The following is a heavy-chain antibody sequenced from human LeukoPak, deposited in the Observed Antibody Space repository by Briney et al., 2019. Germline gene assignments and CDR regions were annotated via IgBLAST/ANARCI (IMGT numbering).Heavy chain of an antibody. CDR1: GYTFTSYA. CDR3: VKSMIVVVPFDY. V-gene: IGHV1-3*01. CDR2: INAGNGNT. Sequence: ASVKVSCKASGYTFTSYAMHWVRQAPGQRLEWMGWINAGNGNTKYSQKFQGRVTITRDTSASTAYMELSSLRAEDTAVYYCVKSMIVVVPFDYWGQGTLVTVSS. J-gene: IGHJ4*02. D-gene: IGHD3-22*01.